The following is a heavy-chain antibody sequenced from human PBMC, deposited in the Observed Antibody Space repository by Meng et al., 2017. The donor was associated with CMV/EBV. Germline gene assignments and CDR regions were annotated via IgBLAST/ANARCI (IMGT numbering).Heavy chain of an antibody. CDR2: INSDGSST. J-gene: IGHJ5*02. D-gene: IGHD6-13*01. V-gene: IGHV3-74*01. Sequence: GGSLRLSCAASGFTFSSYWMHWVRQAPGKGLVWVSRINSDGSSTSYADSVKGRFTISRDNAKNTLYLQMNSLRAEDTAVYYCARGVAAAFWFDPWGQGTLVTVSS. CDR3: ARGVAAAFWFDP. CDR1: GFTFSSYW.